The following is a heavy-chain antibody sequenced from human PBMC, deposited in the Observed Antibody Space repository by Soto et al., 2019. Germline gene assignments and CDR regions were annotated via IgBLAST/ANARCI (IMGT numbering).Heavy chain of an antibody. CDR1: GFTLSDHN. V-gene: IGHV3-72*01. Sequence: EVQVVESGGGLVQPGGSLRLSCAASGFTLSDHNMDWVRQAPGKGLEWVGRTRNKANSYTTAYAASVKGRFTISRDDSKNSLYLQMNSLKTEDTAVYYCARDGGYRLDYWGQGALVTVSS. CDR2: TRNKANSYTT. D-gene: IGHD3-16*01. CDR3: ARDGGYRLDY. J-gene: IGHJ4*02.